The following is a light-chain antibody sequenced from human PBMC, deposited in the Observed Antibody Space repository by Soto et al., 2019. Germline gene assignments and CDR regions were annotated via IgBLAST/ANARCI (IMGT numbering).Light chain of an antibody. J-gene: IGLJ1*01. V-gene: IGLV2-23*02. CDR3: CSYAGSNTLYV. CDR2: EVS. CDR1: SSDVGTYNL. Sequence: QSVLTQPASVSGSPGQSITISCTGASSDVGTYNLVSWYQQHPGKAPKLMIYEVSKRPSGVSNRFSGSKSGNTASLTISGFQAEDEADYYCCSYAGSNTLYVFGTGTKVTVL.